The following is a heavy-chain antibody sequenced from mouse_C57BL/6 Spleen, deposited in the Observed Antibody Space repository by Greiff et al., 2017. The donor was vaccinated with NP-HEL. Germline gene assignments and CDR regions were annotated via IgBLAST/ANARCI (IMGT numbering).Heavy chain of an antibody. CDR1: GFNIKAYY. J-gene: IGHJ4*01. CDR2: IDPEDGET. D-gene: IGHD1-1*01. V-gene: IGHV14-2*01. CDR3: VPHYYGSSYGAMDY. Sequence: VQLQQSGAELVKPGASVKLSCTASGFNIKAYYMPWVKQRPEQGLEWIGRIDPEDGETKYAPKFQGKATITADTSSNTAYLQLSSLTSADTAVDYCVPHYYGSSYGAMDYWGQGTSVTVSS.